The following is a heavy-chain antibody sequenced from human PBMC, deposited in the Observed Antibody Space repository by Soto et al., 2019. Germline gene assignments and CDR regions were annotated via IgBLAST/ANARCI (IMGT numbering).Heavy chain of an antibody. J-gene: IGHJ6*02. CDR3: ASSHPIWYYYGMDV. CDR2: ISYDGSNK. V-gene: IGHV3-30*03. CDR1: GFTFSSYG. Sequence: QVQLVESGGGVVQPGRSLRLSCAASGFTFSSYGMHWVRQAPGKGLEWVAVISYDGSNKYYADSVKGRFTISRDNXXNTLYLQMNSLRAEDTAVYYCASSHPIWYYYGMDVWGQGTTVTVSS. D-gene: IGHD3-16*01.